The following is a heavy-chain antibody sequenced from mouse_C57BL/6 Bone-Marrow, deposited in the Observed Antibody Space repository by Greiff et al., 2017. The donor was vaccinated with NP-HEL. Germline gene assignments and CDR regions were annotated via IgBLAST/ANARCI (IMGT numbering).Heavy chain of an antibody. V-gene: IGHV1-63*01. CDR3: ARCSSGFHYAMDY. CDR1: GYTFPNYW. CDR2: IYPGGGYT. J-gene: IGHJ4*01. D-gene: IGHD3-2*02. Sequence: QVQLQQSGAELVRPGTSVKMSCKASGYTFPNYWIGWAKQRPGHGLEWIGDIYPGGGYTNYNEKFKGKATLTADKSSSTAYMQFSSLTSEDSAIYYCARCSSGFHYAMDYWGQGTSVTVSS.